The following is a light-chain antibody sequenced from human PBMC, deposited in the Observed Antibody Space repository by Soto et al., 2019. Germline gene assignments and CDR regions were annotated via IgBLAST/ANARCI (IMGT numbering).Light chain of an antibody. CDR2: GAY. CDR1: QSVHNY. V-gene: IGKV3-15*01. CDR3: QQYNNWPPIT. J-gene: IGKJ5*01. Sequence: VLTQSPVTLSLSPGERATLSCRGSQSVHNYLAWYQQKPGQAPRLLIYGAYTRATGIPARFSGSGSGTEFTLTISSLQSEDFAVYYCQQYNNWPPITFGQGTRLEIK.